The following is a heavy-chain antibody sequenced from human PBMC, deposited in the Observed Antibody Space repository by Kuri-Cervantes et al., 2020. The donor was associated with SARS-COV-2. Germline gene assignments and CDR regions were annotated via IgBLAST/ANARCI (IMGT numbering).Heavy chain of an antibody. CDR1: GFTLGNHG. V-gene: IGHV3-30*03. CDR2: ISTDGTIT. Sequence: GESLKISCAASGFTLGNHGMHWVRQAPGKGLEWLAVISTDGTITHYADSVKGRFTISRDNSKSTLYLEMNSLRDEDTGVYYCARDCSSPYKYYYYYYMDVWGKGTTVTVSS. J-gene: IGHJ6*03. CDR3: ARDCSSPYKYYYYYYMDV. D-gene: IGHD6-13*01.